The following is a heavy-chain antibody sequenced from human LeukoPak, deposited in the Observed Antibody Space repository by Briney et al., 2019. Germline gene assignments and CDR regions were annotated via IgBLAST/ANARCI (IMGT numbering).Heavy chain of an antibody. D-gene: IGHD2-2*01. V-gene: IGHV3-9*01. CDR1: GFTFDDYA. CDR3: SIPAAITTPVGLMRFDP. CDR2: ISWNSGSI. Sequence: GRSLRVSCAASGFTFDDYAMHWVRQAPGKGLEWVSGISWNSGSIGYADSVKGRFTISRDNSKNTLYLQMNSLRAEDTAVYYCSIPAAITTPVGLMRFDPWGQGTLVTVSS. J-gene: IGHJ5*02.